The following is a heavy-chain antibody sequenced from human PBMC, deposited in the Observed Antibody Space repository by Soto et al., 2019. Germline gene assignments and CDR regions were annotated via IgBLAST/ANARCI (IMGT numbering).Heavy chain of an antibody. V-gene: IGHV4-34*01. CDR3: ARYGNYSKAYNWFDP. Sequence: SETLSLTCAVYGGSFSGYYWSWIRQPPGKGLEWIGEINHSGSTNYNPSLKSRVTISVDTSKNQFSLKLSSVTAADTAVYYCARYGNYSKAYNWFDPWGQGTLVTVSS. D-gene: IGHD4-4*01. J-gene: IGHJ5*02. CDR2: INHSGST. CDR1: GGSFSGYY.